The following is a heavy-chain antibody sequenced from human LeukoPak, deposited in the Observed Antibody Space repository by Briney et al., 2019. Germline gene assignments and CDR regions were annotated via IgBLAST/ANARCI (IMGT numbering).Heavy chain of an antibody. D-gene: IGHD6-6*01. CDR3: ARLYSSSSGLRASDY. V-gene: IGHV3-48*03. CDR2: ISSRGTTT. Sequence: PGGSLRLSCAASGFTFSSYEMNWVRQAPGKGLELVSYISSRGTTTYYADSVKGRFTISRDDAKNSLYLHMNSLRVEDTAVYYCARLYSSSSGLRASDYWGQGTLVTVSS. CDR1: GFTFSSYE. J-gene: IGHJ4*02.